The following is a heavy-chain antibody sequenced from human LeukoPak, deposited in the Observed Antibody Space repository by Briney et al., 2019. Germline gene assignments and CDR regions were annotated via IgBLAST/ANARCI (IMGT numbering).Heavy chain of an antibody. CDR1: GYGFTNYW. CDR2: IYPGDSDT. J-gene: IGHJ4*02. Sequence: GESLKISCKGSGYGFTNYWIGWVRQMPGKGLEWMGIIYPGDSDTRYSPSFQGQVTISADKSISTAYLQWSSLKASDTAMYYCARRRYYDSGTFGNYFDYWGQGTLVTVSS. V-gene: IGHV5-51*01. D-gene: IGHD3-10*01. CDR3: ARRRYYDSGTFGNYFDY.